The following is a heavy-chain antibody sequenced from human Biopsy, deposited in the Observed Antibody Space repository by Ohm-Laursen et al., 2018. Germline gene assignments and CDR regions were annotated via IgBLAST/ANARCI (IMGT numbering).Heavy chain of an antibody. CDR2: INHRGRT. D-gene: IGHD3-22*01. V-gene: IGHV4-34*01. Sequence: GTLSLTCAVYGGSFSGYYWSWIRQPPGKGLEWIGEINHRGRTNYNPSLKSRVTISVDTSKNQFSLKVRSVTAADTAVYYCVRGVDYYDPYHYYALDVWGQGTTATVSS. J-gene: IGHJ6*02. CDR3: VRGVDYYDPYHYYALDV. CDR1: GGSFSGYY.